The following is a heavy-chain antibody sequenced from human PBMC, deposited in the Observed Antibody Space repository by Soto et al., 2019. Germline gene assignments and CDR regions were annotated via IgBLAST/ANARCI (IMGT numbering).Heavy chain of an antibody. V-gene: IGHV3-30*18. CDR1: GFTFSSYG. CDR2: ISYDGSNK. CDR3: AKGKYYDFWSGPFDY. D-gene: IGHD3-3*01. Sequence: GGSLRLSCAASGFTFSSYGMHWVRQAPGKGLEWVAVISYDGSNKYYADSVKGRFTISRDNSKNTLYLQMNSLRAEDTAVYYCAKGKYYDFWSGPFDYWGQGTLVTVS. J-gene: IGHJ4*02.